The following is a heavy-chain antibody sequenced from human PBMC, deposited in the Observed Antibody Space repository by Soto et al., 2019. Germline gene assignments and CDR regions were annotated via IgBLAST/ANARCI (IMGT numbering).Heavy chain of an antibody. J-gene: IGHJ3*02. CDR3: ATDSYYDILTGYYRGNRDSGGKDAFDI. CDR2: FDPEDGET. V-gene: IGHV1-24*01. D-gene: IGHD3-9*01. Sequence: ASVKVSCKVSGYTLTELSMHWVRQAPGKGLEWMGGFDPEDGETIYAQKFQGRVTMTEDTSTDTAYMELSSLRSEDTAVYYCATDSYYDILTGYYRGNRDSGGKDAFDIWG. CDR1: GYTLTELS.